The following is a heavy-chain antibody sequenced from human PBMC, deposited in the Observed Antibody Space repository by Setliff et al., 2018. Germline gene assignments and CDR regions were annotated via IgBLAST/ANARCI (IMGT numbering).Heavy chain of an antibody. Sequence: ASVKVSCKASGYSFTSYAMNWVRQAPAQGLEWMGWINTNTGNPTYAQGFTGRFVFSLDTSVSTAYLQISSLKAEDTAVYYCARASRFGTIVWKGDYYMDVWGKGTTVTVSS. CDR3: ARASRFGTIVWKGDYYMDV. CDR2: INTNTGNP. J-gene: IGHJ6*03. V-gene: IGHV7-4-1*02. D-gene: IGHD3-10*01. CDR1: GYSFTSYA.